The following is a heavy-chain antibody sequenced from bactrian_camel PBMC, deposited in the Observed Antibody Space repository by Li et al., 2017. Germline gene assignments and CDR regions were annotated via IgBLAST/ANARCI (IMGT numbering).Heavy chain of an antibody. V-gene: IGHV3S53*01. CDR3: GVGRSEQCVYV. CDR2: ITSDGTA. Sequence: HVQLVESGGGSVQAGGSLKLSCDASGYPLSACGMGWHRQIPGKERELVSSITSDGTATYVDSVKGRFTISQVSNTLYLQMNSLKTDDTAVYYCGVGRSEQCVYVWGQGTQVTVS. CDR1: GYPLSACG. J-gene: IGHJ4*01. D-gene: IGHD3*01.